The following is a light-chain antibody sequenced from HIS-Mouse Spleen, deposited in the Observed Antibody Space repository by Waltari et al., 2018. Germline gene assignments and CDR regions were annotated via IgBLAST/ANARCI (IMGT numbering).Light chain of an antibody. CDR3: MQALQTPIT. CDR2: LGS. V-gene: IGKV2-28*01. CDR1: QSRLHSNGYNY. Sequence: DIVMTQSPLSLPVTPGEPASISCRSSQSRLHSNGYNYLDWYLQKPGQSPQLLIYLGSNRASGVPDRFSGSGSGTDFTLKISRVEAEDVGVYCCMQALQTPITFGQGTRLEIK. J-gene: IGKJ5*01.